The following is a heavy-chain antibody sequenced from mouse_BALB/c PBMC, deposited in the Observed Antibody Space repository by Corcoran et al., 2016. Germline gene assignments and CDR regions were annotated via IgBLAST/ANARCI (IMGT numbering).Heavy chain of an antibody. CDR1: GYTFTAYI. Sequence: VQLQQSGAELVKPGASVKLSCKASGYTFTAYIIHWVKQRSGPGLEWMGWFYPGSGSIKYNEKFKDKATLTADKSSSTVYMELSRLTSEDSAVYFCARHEGNYYAMDYWGQGTSVTVSS. CDR2: FYPGSGSI. V-gene: IGHV1-62-2*01. CDR3: ARHEGNYYAMDY. J-gene: IGHJ4*01.